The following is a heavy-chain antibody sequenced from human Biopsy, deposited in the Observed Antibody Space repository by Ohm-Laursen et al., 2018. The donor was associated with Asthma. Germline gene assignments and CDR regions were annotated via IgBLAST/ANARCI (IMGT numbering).Heavy chain of an antibody. D-gene: IGHD1-1*01. Sequence: SLRLSCAAFGFSFSNFAIHWVRQAPGKGLEWVGVISKDASTQDYADSVKGRFTMARDNSKSTLDLQMNSLREEDTAVYYCVRDGTDDAFDIWGQGTVVSVSS. V-gene: IGHV3-30*01. J-gene: IGHJ3*02. CDR2: ISKDASTQ. CDR3: VRDGTDDAFDI. CDR1: GFSFSNFA.